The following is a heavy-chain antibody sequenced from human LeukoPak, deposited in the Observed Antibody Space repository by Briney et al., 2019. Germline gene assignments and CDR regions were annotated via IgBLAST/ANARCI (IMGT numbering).Heavy chain of an antibody. J-gene: IGHJ5*02. Sequence: SETLSLTCAVYGGSFSGYYWSWIRQPPGKGLEWIGYIYYSGSTNYNPSLKSRVTISVDTSKNQFSLKLSSVTAADTAVYYCARGHRVGTQFDPWGQGTLVTVSS. D-gene: IGHD1-26*01. CDR1: GGSFSGYY. V-gene: IGHV4-59*01. CDR2: IYYSGST. CDR3: ARGHRVGTQFDP.